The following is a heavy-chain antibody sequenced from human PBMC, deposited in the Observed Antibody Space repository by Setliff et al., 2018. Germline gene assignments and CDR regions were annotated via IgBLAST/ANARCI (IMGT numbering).Heavy chain of an antibody. CDR2: IYTSGST. Sequence: SETLSLTCAVSGYSISSGYYWGWIRQLPGKGLEWIGSIYTSGSTNYNPSLKSRVTISVDTSKNQFSLKLSSVTAADTAVYYCARHVNGSGKYYNWFDPWGQGTLVTVS. CDR3: ARHVNGSGKYYNWFDP. V-gene: IGHV4-38-2*01. CDR1: GYSISSGYY. J-gene: IGHJ5*02. D-gene: IGHD3-10*01.